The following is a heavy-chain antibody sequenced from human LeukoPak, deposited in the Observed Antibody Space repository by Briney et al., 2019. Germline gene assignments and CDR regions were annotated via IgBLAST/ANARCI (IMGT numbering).Heavy chain of an antibody. CDR3: ASGSSSVGY. CDR1: GFIFSDYY. CDR2: ISYTYSDI. D-gene: IGHD6-6*01. Sequence: PGGSLRLSCAASGFIFSDYYMSWIRQTPGKGLEWISYISYTYSDIYYADSVRGRFTISRDNAKNSPYLQMNNLRAEDTAVYYCASGSSSVGYWGQGTRVTVSS. V-gene: IGHV3-11*01. J-gene: IGHJ4*02.